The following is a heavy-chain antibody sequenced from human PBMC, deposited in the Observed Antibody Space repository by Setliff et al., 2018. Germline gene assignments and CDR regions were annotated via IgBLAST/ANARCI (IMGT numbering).Heavy chain of an antibody. CDR3: ASCRFQVPYNY. CDR2: VYDSGTT. Sequence: SETLSLTCTVPGGSISSISYYWGWIRQPPGKGLEWIGTVYDSGTTYYNPSLKSRVTIFVDTSKNQFSLNLNSVTAADTGVYYCASCRFQVPYNYWGQGTLVTVSS. D-gene: IGHD2-2*02. J-gene: IGHJ4*02. CDR1: GGSISSISYY. V-gene: IGHV4-39*01.